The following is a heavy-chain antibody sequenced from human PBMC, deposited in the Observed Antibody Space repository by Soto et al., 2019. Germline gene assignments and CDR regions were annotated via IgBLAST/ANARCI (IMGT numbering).Heavy chain of an antibody. D-gene: IGHD6-19*01. CDR1: GFTFSGHA. CDR3: VKGSIYSSDWYRPHYNVDA. V-gene: IGHV3-64D*06. Sequence: PGGSLRLSCSASGFTFSGHAMHWVRQAPGEGLQFVSTISHNGGSTYYADSVKGRFTISRDNSKNTLYLQMTILRPDDTAVYYCVKGSIYSSDWYRPHYNVDAWGQGTAVTASS. J-gene: IGHJ6*02. CDR2: ISHNGGST.